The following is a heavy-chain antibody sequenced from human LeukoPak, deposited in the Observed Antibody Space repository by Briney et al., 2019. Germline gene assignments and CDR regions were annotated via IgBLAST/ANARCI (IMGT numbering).Heavy chain of an antibody. J-gene: IGHJ5*02. CDR1: GLTFSSYA. D-gene: IGHD1-20*01. CDR3: AKFITGAYWFDP. CDR2: ISGSGGST. V-gene: IGHV3-23*01. Sequence: PGGSLRLSCAASGLTFSSYAMSWVRQAPGKGLEWVSAISGSGGSTYYADSVKGRFTISRDNSKNTLYLQMNSLRAEDTAVYYCAKFITGAYWFDPWGQGTLVTVSS.